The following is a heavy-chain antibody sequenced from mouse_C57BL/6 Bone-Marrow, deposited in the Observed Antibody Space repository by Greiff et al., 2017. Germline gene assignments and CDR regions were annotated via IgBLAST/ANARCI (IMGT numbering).Heavy chain of an antibody. Sequence: QVQLQQPGAELVMPGASVKLSCKASGYTFTSYWMHWVKQRPGQGLEWIGEIDPSDSYTNYNQKFKGKSTLTVDTSSSTAYMQLSSLTSEDSAVYYCARRGGSTVVAHFDVWGTGTTATVSA. CDR2: IDPSDSYT. J-gene: IGHJ1*03. CDR1: GYTFTSYW. CDR3: ARRGGSTVVAHFDV. V-gene: IGHV1-69*01. D-gene: IGHD1-1*01.